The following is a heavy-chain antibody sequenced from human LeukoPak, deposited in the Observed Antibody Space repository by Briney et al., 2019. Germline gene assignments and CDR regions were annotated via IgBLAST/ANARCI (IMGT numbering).Heavy chain of an antibody. V-gene: IGHV1-2*02. CDR2: INPNSGGT. Sequence: GASVKVSCKASGYTFTGYYMHWVRQAPGQGLEWMGWINPNSGGTNYAQKFQGRVTMTRDTSISTTYMELRSLRSDDTAVYYCAKSMSGGLGFFQSWGQGTLVTVSS. CDR3: AKSMSGGLGFFQS. D-gene: IGHD2-15*01. CDR1: GYTFTGYY. J-gene: IGHJ1*01.